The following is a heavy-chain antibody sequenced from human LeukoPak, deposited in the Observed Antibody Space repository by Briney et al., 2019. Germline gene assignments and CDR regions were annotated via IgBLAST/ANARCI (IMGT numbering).Heavy chain of an antibody. CDR2: IYYSGST. D-gene: IGHD6-13*01. V-gene: IGHV4-39*01. J-gene: IGHJ4*02. Sequence: SETLSLTCTVSDGSISSSSYYWGWIRQPPGKGLEWIGSIYYSGSTYYNPSLKSRVTISVDTSKNQFSLKLSSVTAADTAVYYCARSAPGTVDYWGQGTLVTVSS. CDR1: DGSISSSSYY. CDR3: ARSAPGTVDY.